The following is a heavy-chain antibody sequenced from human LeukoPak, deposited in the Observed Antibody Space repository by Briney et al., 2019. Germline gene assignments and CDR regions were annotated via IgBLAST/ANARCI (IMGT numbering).Heavy chain of an antibody. D-gene: IGHD2/OR15-2a*01. Sequence: GGSLRLSCVASGFIFSTFGMHWVRQAPGKGLEWVAFISHDGNDKYYADSVKGRFAISRDNSHNTLYLQINSLRPADTAVYYCVNGHLFYRLLDYWGQGTLVTVSS. CDR2: ISHDGNDK. CDR1: GFIFSTFG. V-gene: IGHV3-30*18. J-gene: IGHJ4*02. CDR3: VNGHLFYRLLDY.